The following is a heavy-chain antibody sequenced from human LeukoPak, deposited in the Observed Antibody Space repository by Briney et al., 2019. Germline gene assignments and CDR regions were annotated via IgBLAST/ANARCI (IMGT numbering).Heavy chain of an antibody. Sequence: GGSLRLSCAASGFTFHSYDMSWVRQAPGKGLEWVSFISSSSRYIYYADSVKGRFTISRDTAPNSLYLQMNSLRAEDTAVYYCARGLHDDILTGYDYFDYWGQGTLVTVSS. V-gene: IGHV3-21*01. CDR1: GFTFHSYD. CDR2: ISSSSRYI. J-gene: IGHJ4*02. D-gene: IGHD3-9*01. CDR3: ARGLHDDILTGYDYFDY.